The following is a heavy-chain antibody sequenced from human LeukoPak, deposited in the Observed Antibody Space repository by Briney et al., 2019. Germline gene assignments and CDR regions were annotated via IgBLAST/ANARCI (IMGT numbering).Heavy chain of an antibody. J-gene: IGHJ3*02. CDR1: EFSVSSNY. CDR3: ARDLPGYCTSGTCYAFDI. Sequence: GGSLRLSCAASEFSVSSNYMNWVRQAPGKGLEWVSVIYTDGNTYYADSVKGRFTISRDKSKNTMYLQMNSLRAEDTALYYCARDLPGYCTSGTCYAFDIWGQGTMVTVSS. V-gene: IGHV3-53*01. D-gene: IGHD2-15*01. CDR2: IYTDGNT.